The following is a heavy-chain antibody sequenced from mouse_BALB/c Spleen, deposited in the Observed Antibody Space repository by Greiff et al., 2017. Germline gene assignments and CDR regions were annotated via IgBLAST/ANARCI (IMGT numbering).Heavy chain of an antibody. D-gene: IGHD2-10*02. CDR2: IYPGNVNT. J-gene: IGHJ4*01. V-gene: IGHV1S56*01. CDR3: ARGYGNYLYYAMDY. CDR1: GYTFTSYY. Sequence: QVQLQQSGPELVKPGASVRISCKASGYTFTSYYIHWVKQRPGQGLEWIGWIYPGNVNTKYNEKFKGKATLTADKSSSTAYMQLSSLTSEDSAVYFCARGYGNYLYYAMDYWGQGTSVTVSS.